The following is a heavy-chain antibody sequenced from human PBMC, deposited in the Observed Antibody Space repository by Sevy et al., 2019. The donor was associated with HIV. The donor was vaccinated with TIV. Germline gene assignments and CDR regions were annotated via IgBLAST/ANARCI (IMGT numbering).Heavy chain of an antibody. V-gene: IGHV3-30*04. CDR3: AKDREVVGAKIDF. CDR1: GLTFNSFG. CDR2: ISFHETIK. J-gene: IGHJ4*02. Sequence: GGSLRLSCAASGLTFNSFGMHWVRQAPGKGLEWVAVISFHETIKFYAESVKGRFTISRDNSKNTLYLEMNSLRAGDTALYYCAKDREVVGAKIDFWGQGTLVTVSS. D-gene: IGHD1-26*01.